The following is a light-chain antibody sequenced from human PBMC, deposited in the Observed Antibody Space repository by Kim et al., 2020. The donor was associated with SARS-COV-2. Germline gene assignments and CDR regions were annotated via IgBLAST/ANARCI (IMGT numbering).Light chain of an antibody. Sequence: ASVGDRVTITCRANQDINNWLAWYQQKPEKAPKSLIYGASRLQSGVPSRFSGGGSGTHFTLNISNLQPEDFATYYCQQYKIYPLSFGGGTKVDIK. CDR2: GAS. V-gene: IGKV1D-16*01. CDR1: QDINNW. J-gene: IGKJ4*01. CDR3: QQYKIYPLS.